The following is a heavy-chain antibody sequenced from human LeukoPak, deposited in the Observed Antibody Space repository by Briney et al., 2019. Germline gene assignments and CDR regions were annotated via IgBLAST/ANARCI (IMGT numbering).Heavy chain of an antibody. Sequence: GGSLRLSCAASGFTFSDYYMSWIRQAPGKGLEWVSYISNSGSTIYYADSVKGRFTISRDNAKNSLYLQMNSLRAEDTAVYYCARRPWFGELFGAFDIWGQGTTVTVSS. J-gene: IGHJ3*02. D-gene: IGHD3-10*01. V-gene: IGHV3-11*01. CDR2: ISNSGSTI. CDR1: GFTFSDYY. CDR3: ARRPWFGELFGAFDI.